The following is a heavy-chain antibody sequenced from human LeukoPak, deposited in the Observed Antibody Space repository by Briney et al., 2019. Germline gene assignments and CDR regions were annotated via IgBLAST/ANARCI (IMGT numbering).Heavy chain of an antibody. Sequence: SETLSLTCTVSGDSISNSSYYWGWIRQPPGKGLEWIGSIYYSGSTYYNPSLKSRVTISVDTSKNQFSLKLSSVTAADTAVYYCARERRRDSHLDYWGQGTLVTVSS. CDR3: ARERRRDSHLDY. J-gene: IGHJ4*02. CDR1: GDSISNSSYY. D-gene: IGHD2-15*01. CDR2: IYYSGST. V-gene: IGHV4-39*07.